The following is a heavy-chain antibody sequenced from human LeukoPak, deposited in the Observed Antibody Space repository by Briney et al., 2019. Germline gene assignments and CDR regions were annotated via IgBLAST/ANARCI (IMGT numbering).Heavy chain of an antibody. V-gene: IGHV4-59*08. CDR3: ARRNYYDSSVVYFDL. Sequence: SETLSLTCTVSGGSISGYYWSWIRQPPGKGLEWIGYIYYRGSTNYNPSLKSRVTISVDTSKNQFSLKVSSVTAADTAVYYCARRNYYDSSVVYFDLWGRGTLVTVSS. CDR1: GGSISGYY. J-gene: IGHJ2*01. CDR2: IYYRGST. D-gene: IGHD3-22*01.